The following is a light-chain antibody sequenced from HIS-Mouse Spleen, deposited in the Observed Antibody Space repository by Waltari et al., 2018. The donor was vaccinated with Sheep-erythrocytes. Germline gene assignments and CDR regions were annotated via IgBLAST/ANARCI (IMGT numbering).Light chain of an antibody. CDR3: SLYTSSSTLV. Sequence: QSALTQPASVSGSPGQSITISCTGTSSDVGRYNLVSWYQQHPGKAPKLMIYEVSNRPSGVPDRFSGSKSGNTASLTISGLQAEDEADYYCSLYTSSSTLVFGGGTKLTVL. CDR2: EVS. CDR1: SSDVGRYNL. V-gene: IGLV2-14*02. J-gene: IGLJ2*01.